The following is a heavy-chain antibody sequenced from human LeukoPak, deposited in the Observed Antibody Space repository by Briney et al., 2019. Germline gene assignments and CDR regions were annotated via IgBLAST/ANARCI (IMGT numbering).Heavy chain of an antibody. J-gene: IGHJ4*02. CDR1: GYTFTSYD. V-gene: IGHV1-8*01. Sequence: ASVKVSCKASGYTFTSYDINWVRQATGQGLEWMGWMKPNSGNTGYAQRFQGRVTMTRNTSISTAYMELSSLRSEDTAVYYCVAQGYNWNAYESLGYFDYWGQGTLVTVSS. CDR2: MKPNSGNT. D-gene: IGHD1-20*01. CDR3: VAQGYNWNAYESLGYFDY.